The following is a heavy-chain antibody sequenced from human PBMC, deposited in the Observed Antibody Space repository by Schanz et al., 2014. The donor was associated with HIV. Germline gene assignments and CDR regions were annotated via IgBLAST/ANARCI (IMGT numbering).Heavy chain of an antibody. D-gene: IGHD5-12*01. V-gene: IGHV1-8*01. Sequence: QVQLVQSGAEVKKPGASVKVSCKASGYTFINYDIHWVRQASGLGLEWMGWMNPSTGNSGYAQMFQVRVTMTRDTSISTAYLEVDSLKSEDTAVYYCARGAAEMATMTPWRYWGQGTLVTVSS. CDR3: ARGAAEMATMTPWRY. CDR1: GYTFINYD. CDR2: MNPSTGNS. J-gene: IGHJ4*02.